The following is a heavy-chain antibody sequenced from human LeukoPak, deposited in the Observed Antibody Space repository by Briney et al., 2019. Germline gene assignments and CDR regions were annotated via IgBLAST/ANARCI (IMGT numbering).Heavy chain of an antibody. CDR2: IIPIFGTA. D-gene: IGHD6-13*01. CDR3: ARAKQQPYPSFDY. Sequence: GASVKVSCKASGGTFSSYAISWVRQAPGQGLEWMGGIIPIFGTANYAQKFQGRVTITADKSTSIAYMELSSLRSEDTAVHYCARAKQQPYPSFDYWGQGTLVTVSS. J-gene: IGHJ4*02. CDR1: GGTFSSYA. V-gene: IGHV1-69*06.